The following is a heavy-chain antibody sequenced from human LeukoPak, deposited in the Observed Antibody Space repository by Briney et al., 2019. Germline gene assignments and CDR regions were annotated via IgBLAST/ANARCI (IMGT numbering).Heavy chain of an antibody. CDR3: ARDQGYAAY. D-gene: IGHD5-12*01. Sequence: TSETLSLTCTVSGGSINSYYWNWIRQPPGKGLEWIGYINYSGSTNYNPSLKSRVTISVDTSKNQFSLKLSSVTAADTAVYYCARDQGYAAYWGQGTMVTVSS. V-gene: IGHV4-59*01. J-gene: IGHJ3*01. CDR2: INYSGST. CDR1: GGSINSYY.